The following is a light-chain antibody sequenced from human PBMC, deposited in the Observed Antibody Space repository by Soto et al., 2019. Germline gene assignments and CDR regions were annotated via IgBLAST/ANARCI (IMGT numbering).Light chain of an antibody. J-gene: IGLJ1*01. CDR3: SSYTTSSTRV. CDR2: EVT. V-gene: IGLV2-14*01. CDR1: SSDVGIYNY. Sequence: QSVLTEPASVSGSPGQSIAISCTGSSSDVGIYNYVSWYQQHPGKVPKISIYEVTNRPSGVSNRFSGSKSGNTASLTISGLQAEDEADYYCSSYTTSSTRVFGTGTKVTVL.